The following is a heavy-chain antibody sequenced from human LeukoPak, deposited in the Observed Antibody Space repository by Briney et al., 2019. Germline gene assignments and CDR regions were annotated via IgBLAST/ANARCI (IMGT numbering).Heavy chain of an antibody. D-gene: IGHD3-16*02. Sequence: ASVKVSCKASGYTFTSYGISWVRQAPGQGLEWMGWISAYNGNTNYAQKLQGRVTMTTDTSTSTAYMELRNLRSDDTAVYYCARKVKGYDYVWGSYRYTGSDYYYGMDVWGQGTTVTVSS. J-gene: IGHJ6*02. V-gene: IGHV1-18*01. CDR2: ISAYNGNT. CDR3: ARKVKGYDYVWGSYRYTGSDYYYGMDV. CDR1: GYTFTSYG.